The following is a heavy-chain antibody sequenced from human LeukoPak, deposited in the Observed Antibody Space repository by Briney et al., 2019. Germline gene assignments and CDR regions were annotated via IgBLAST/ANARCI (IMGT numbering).Heavy chain of an antibody. CDR2: IIPIFGTA. D-gene: IGHD3-10*01. CDR1: GGTFSSYA. CDR3: ARVEYYYGSGSYLDYYYYYMDV. J-gene: IGHJ6*03. Sequence: SVKVSCKASGGTFSSYAISWVRQAPGQGLEWMGGIIPIFGTANYAQKFQGRVTITADESTSTAYMELSSLRSEDTAVYYCARVEYYYGSGSYLDYYYYYMDVWGKGTTVTVSS. V-gene: IGHV1-69*01.